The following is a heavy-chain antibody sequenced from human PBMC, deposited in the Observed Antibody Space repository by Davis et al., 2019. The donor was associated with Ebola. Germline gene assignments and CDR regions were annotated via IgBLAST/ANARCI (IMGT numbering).Heavy chain of an antibody. CDR2: IDTTGSSL. V-gene: IGHV3-48*03. J-gene: IGHJ4*02. Sequence: GALRLSCAASGLTFRNYDMNWVRQAPGKGPEWVSSIDTTGSSLAYADSVKGRFTISRDNARNLLYLQMNSLRAEDTADYYCTRDAGTCSSSNCHHFDYWGQGALVTVSS. CDR1: GLTFRNYD. CDR3: TRDAGTCSSSNCHHFDY. D-gene: IGHD2-2*01.